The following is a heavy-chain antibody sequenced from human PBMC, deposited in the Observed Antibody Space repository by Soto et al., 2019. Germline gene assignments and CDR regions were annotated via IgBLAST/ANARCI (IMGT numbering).Heavy chain of an antibody. CDR3: AHRQTYCCGDCYSGFDY. V-gene: IGHV2-5*02. CDR2: IYWDDDK. J-gene: IGHJ4*02. CDR1: GFSLNTRGVG. D-gene: IGHD2-21*02. Sequence: QITLKESGPTLVKPTQTLTLTCTFSGFSLNTRGVGVGWIRQPPGKALEWLALIYWDDDKRYSPSLKSRLTINKDTSKNQVVLTMTNMDPVDTATYYCAHRQTYCCGDCYSGFDYWGQGTLVTVSS.